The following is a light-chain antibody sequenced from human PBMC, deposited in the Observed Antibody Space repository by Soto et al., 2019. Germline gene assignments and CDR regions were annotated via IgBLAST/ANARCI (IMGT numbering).Light chain of an antibody. CDR1: SSNIGSNT. CDR3: AAWNDRLNGYV. V-gene: IGLV1-44*01. CDR2: SNN. Sequence: QSVLTQPPSASGTPGHRVTLSCSGSSSNIGSNTINWYQQLPGTAPKLLIYSNNQRPSGVPDRFSGSKSGTSASLAISGLQSEDEADYYCAAWNDRLNGYVFGTGTKLTVL. J-gene: IGLJ1*01.